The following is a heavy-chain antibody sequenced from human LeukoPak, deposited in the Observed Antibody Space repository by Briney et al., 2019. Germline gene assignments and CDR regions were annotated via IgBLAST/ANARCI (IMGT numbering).Heavy chain of an antibody. D-gene: IGHD6-19*01. CDR3: VRVGSGATRADTLDL. CDR2: IGAAGSHI. V-gene: IGHV3-21*01. CDR1: GFTFSAYS. J-gene: IGHJ3*01. Sequence: GGSLRLSCAASGFTFSAYSMNWVRQAPGEGLEWVSSIGAAGSHIYYADSMKGRFTISRHNAKSSLFLQMNSLRAEDTGIYYCVRVGSGATRADTLDLWGQGTMVTVSS.